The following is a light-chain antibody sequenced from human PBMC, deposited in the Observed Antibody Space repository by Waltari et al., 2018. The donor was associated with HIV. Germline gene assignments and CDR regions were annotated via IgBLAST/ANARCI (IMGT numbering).Light chain of an antibody. V-gene: IGKV3-15*01. J-gene: IGKJ3*01. CDR3: QQYNNWPPEIT. CDR1: QSVSSN. Sequence: EIVMTQYPATLSVSPGERATLSCRASQSVSSNIAWYQQKPGQAPRLLVFGASTRATGIPARFSVSGSGTEFTLTISILQSEDFAVYYCQQYNNWPPEITFGPGTKVDIK. CDR2: GAS.